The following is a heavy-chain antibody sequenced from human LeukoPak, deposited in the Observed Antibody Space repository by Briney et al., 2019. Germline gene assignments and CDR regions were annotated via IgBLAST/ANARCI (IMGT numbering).Heavy chain of an antibody. CDR1: GYTFTGYY. CDR3: ARGPPTSSNWFDP. V-gene: IGHV1-2*02. CDR2: INPNSGGT. J-gene: IGHJ5*02. Sequence: GASVKVSCKASGYTFTGYYMHWVRQAPGQGLEWMGWINPNSGGTNYAQKFQGRVTMTRDTSTNTVYMELSSLRSEDTAVYYCARGPPTSSNWFDPWGQGTLVTVSS.